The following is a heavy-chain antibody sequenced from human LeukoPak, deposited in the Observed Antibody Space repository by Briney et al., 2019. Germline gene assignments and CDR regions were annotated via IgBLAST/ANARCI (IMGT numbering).Heavy chain of an antibody. V-gene: IGHV4-59*01. CDR2: IYYSGST. CDR1: GDSISSYF. J-gene: IGHJ3*01. CDR3: ARSATFGPDAFDF. Sequence: KPSETLSLTCTVSGDSISSYFWSWIRQPPGKGLEWIAYIYYSGSTNYNPSLKSRVTISVDTSKNQFSLKLSSVTAADTAVYYCARSATFGPDAFDFWGQGTMVTVSS. D-gene: IGHD3-10*01.